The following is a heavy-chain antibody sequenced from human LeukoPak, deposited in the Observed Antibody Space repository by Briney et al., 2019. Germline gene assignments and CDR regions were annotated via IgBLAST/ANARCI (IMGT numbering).Heavy chain of an antibody. CDR1: GYTLTSYD. J-gene: IGHJ4*02. CDR2: MNPNSGNT. D-gene: IGHD2-2*01. Sequence: ASVKVSCKASGYTLTSYDINWVRQATGQGHEWMGWMNPNSGNTGYAQKFQGRVTITRNTSISTAYMELSSLRSEDTAVYYCARGGLEDAMSDYWGQGTLVTVSS. CDR3: ARGGLEDAMSDY. V-gene: IGHV1-8*03.